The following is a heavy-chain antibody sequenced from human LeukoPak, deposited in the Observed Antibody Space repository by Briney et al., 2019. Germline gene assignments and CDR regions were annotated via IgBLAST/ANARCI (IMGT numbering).Heavy chain of an antibody. V-gene: IGHV4-59*01. D-gene: IGHD3-22*01. Sequence: SETLSLTCTVSGGSISSYYWSWIRQPPGKGLEWIGYIYYSGSTNYNPSLKSRVTISVDTSKNQFSLKLSSVTAADTAVYYCSRAASSYDSSGYIDYWGQGTLVTVSS. CDR1: GGSISSYY. CDR2: IYYSGST. CDR3: SRAASSYDSSGYIDY. J-gene: IGHJ4*02.